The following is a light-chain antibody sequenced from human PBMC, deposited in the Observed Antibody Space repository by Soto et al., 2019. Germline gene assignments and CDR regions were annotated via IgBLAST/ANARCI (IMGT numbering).Light chain of an antibody. CDR3: QQYDSYSWT. V-gene: IGKV3-15*01. J-gene: IGKJ1*01. CDR2: DAS. Sequence: EIVMTQSPSTLSLSPGERVTLSCRASQTIDNTLAWYQRKPGQAPRLLIYDASTRATGVPARFSGSGSGTEFTLTISSLQTDDFASYYCQQYDSYSWTFGQGTKVDIK. CDR1: QTIDNT.